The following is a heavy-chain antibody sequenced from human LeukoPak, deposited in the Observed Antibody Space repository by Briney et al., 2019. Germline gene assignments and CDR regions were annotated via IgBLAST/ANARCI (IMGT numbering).Heavy chain of an antibody. V-gene: IGHV1-2*02. CDR1: GYTLTGYY. D-gene: IGHD3-10*01. CDR3: ARSTYYYGSGSPYYFDY. CDR2: INPNSGGT. Sequence: ASVKVSCKASGYTLTGYYTHWVRQAPGQGHEWMGWINPNSGGTNYAQKFQGRVTMTRDTSISTAYMELSRLRSDDTAVYYCARSTYYYGSGSPYYFDYWGQGTLVTVSS. J-gene: IGHJ4*02.